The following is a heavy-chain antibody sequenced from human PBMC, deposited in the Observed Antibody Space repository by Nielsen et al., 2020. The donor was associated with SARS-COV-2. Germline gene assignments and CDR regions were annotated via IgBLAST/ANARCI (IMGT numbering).Heavy chain of an antibody. CDR2: ISGDSYYI. CDR3: ARRGRGQNFEY. Sequence: GESLKISCAGSGFSFSNYSMNWVRQAPGKGLEWVSSISGDSYYIFYSDSVKGRFTISRDNAKNSLYLQMNSLRVDDTAVYYCARRGRGQNFEYWGQGTLVTVSS. J-gene: IGHJ4*02. V-gene: IGHV3-21*04. CDR1: GFSFSNYS. D-gene: IGHD3-10*01.